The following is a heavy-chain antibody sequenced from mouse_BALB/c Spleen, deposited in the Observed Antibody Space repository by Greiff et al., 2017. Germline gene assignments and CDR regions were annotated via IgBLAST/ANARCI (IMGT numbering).Heavy chain of an antibody. D-gene: IGHD1-1*02. V-gene: IGHV5-6-2*01. Sequence: EVKLVESGGGLVKLGGSLKLSCAASGFTFSSYYMSWVRQTPEKRLELVAAINSNGGSTYYPDTVKGRFTISRDNAKNTLYLQMSSLKSEDTALYYCARHDYDYDAMDYWGQGTSVTVSS. CDR3: ARHDYDYDAMDY. J-gene: IGHJ4*01. CDR1: GFTFSSYY. CDR2: INSNGGST.